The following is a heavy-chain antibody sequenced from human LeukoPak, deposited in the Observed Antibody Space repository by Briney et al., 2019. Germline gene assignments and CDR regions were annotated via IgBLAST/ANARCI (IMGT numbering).Heavy chain of an antibody. J-gene: IGHJ4*02. Sequence: PGGSLRLSCAASGFTFSNAWMSWVRQAPGKGLEWIVRIKSITDGGTTVYPAPVKDRFNISRDNSKNTLYLQMNSLKTEDTAVYYCTTAPAAYTFDSWGQGTLVTVSS. CDR2: IKSITDGGTT. CDR1: GFTFSNAW. V-gene: IGHV3-15*01. D-gene: IGHD3-16*01. CDR3: TTAPAAYTFDS.